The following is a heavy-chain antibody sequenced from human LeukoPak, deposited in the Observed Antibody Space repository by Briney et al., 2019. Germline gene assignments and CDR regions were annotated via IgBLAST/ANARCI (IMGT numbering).Heavy chain of an antibody. CDR3: ARGRWLSNFDY. D-gene: IGHD5-24*01. J-gene: IGHJ4*02. V-gene: IGHV4-59*01. Sequence: SETLSLTCTVSGGSIRSYYWSWIRQPPGKGLEWIGYIYYSGSTNYNPSLKSRVAISVDTSKNQFSLKLSSVTAADTAVYYCARGRWLSNFDYWGQGTLVTVSS. CDR1: GGSIRSYY. CDR2: IYYSGST.